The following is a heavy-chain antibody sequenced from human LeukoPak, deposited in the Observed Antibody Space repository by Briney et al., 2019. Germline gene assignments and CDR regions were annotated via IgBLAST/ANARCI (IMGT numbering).Heavy chain of an antibody. CDR1: GFTFSSYG. Sequence: GGSLRLSCAASGFTFSSYGMQWVRQAPGKGLEWVAVIWYDGSNKYYADSVKGRFTISRDNSKNTLYLQMNSLRAEDTAVYYCARDTYYYGSGNYFDYWGQGTLVTVSS. CDR2: IWYDGSNK. D-gene: IGHD3-10*01. J-gene: IGHJ4*02. CDR3: ARDTYYYGSGNYFDY. V-gene: IGHV3-33*01.